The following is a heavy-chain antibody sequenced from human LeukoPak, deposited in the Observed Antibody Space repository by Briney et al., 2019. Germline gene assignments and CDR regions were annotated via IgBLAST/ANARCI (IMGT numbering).Heavy chain of an antibody. Sequence: GESLNISCNGSGYSFTRYWISWVPQLPGKGLEWMGRIDPGDSYTTYSPSFQGHVTISADKSISTAYLQWSSLKASDTAMYYCARHYSRGSDFDYWGQGTLVTVSS. D-gene: IGHD6-19*01. V-gene: IGHV5-10-1*01. J-gene: IGHJ4*02. CDR3: ARHYSRGSDFDY. CDR1: GYSFTRYW. CDR2: IDPGDSYT.